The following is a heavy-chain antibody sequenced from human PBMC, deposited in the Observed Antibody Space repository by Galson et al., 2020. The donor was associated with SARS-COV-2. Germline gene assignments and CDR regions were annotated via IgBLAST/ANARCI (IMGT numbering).Heavy chain of an antibody. V-gene: IGHV3-30*12. Sequence: GGSLRLSCAASGFTFNSHALHWVRQAPGKGLEWVAQIFYDGSDTYYADSVKGRFTISRDNSENTAYLQMNNLRAEDTARYYCARDGQRGGGWAFDDWGQGTLVTVSS. CDR1: GFTFNSHA. CDR3: ARDGQRGGGWAFDD. D-gene: IGHD6-19*01. J-gene: IGHJ4*02. CDR2: IFYDGSDT.